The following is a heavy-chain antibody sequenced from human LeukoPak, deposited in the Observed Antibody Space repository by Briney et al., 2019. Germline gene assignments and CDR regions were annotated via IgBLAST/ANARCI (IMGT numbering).Heavy chain of an antibody. D-gene: IGHD3-22*01. CDR3: ARDPTYYYDSSGPFDY. CDR2: IYYSGST. CDR1: GGSISSGDYY. Sequence: SQTLSLTCTVSGGSISSGDYYWSWIRQPPGKGLEWIGYIYYSGSTYYNPSLKSRVTISVDTSKNQFSLKLSSVTAADTAVYYCARDPTYYYDSSGPFDYWGQGTLVTVSS. J-gene: IGHJ4*02. V-gene: IGHV4-30-4*01.